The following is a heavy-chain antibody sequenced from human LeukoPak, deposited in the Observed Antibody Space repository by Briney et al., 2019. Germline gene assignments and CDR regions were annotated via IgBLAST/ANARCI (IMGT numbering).Heavy chain of an antibody. Sequence: PGGSLRLSCAASGFTFDDYAMHWVRHAPGKGLEWVSLISWDVGSTYYADSVKGRFTISRDNSKNSLYLQMNSLRAEDTALYYCARGRTDYDSTFDYWGQGTLVIVSS. CDR3: ARGRTDYDSTFDY. CDR1: GFTFDDYA. CDR2: ISWDVGST. J-gene: IGHJ4*02. D-gene: IGHD3-22*01. V-gene: IGHV3-43D*03.